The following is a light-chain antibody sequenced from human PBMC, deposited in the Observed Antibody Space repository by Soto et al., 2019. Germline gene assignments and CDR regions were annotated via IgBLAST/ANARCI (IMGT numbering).Light chain of an antibody. V-gene: IGKV3-11*01. J-gene: IGKJ3*01. CDR1: QSVSSY. CDR3: QQRE. CDR2: DAS. Sequence: EIVLTQSPATLSLSPGERANLSCRASQSVSSYLAWYQQKPGQAPRLLIYDASNRATGIPPRFSGSGSGTDFTLTISSLEPEDFAVYYCQQREFGPGTKVDIK.